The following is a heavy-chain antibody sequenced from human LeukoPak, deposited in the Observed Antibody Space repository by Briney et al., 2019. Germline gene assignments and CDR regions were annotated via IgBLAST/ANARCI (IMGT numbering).Heavy chain of an antibody. Sequence: GGSLRLSCEASGVPFSSYVMSWVRQAPGKGPEWVSGISGSGGGTYCADSVKGRFAISGDNSKNTLYLQMNSLRAEDTAVYYCVQEGPRGLAFDIWGQGTKVTVSS. J-gene: IGHJ3*02. V-gene: IGHV3-23*01. CDR3: VQEGPRGLAFDI. CDR2: ISGSGGGT. CDR1: GVPFSSYV.